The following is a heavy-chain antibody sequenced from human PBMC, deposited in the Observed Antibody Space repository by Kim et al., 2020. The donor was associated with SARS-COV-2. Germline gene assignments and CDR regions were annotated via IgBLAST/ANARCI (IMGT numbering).Heavy chain of an antibody. J-gene: IGHJ3*02. Sequence: SVKVSCKASGYTFTYRYLHWVRQAPGQALEWMGWITPFNGNTNYAQKFQDRVTITRDRSMSTAYMELSSLRSEDTAMYYCAIEWLRLGLLDIWGQGTMVTVSS. CDR2: ITPFNGNT. V-gene: IGHV1-45*02. D-gene: IGHD5-12*01. CDR3: AIEWLRLGLLDI. CDR1: GYTFTYRY.